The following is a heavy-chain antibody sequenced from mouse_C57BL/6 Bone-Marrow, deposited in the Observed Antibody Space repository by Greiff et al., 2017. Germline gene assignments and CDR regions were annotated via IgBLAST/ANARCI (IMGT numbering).Heavy chain of an antibody. D-gene: IGHD3-2*02. V-gene: IGHV6-6*01. Sequence: EVQLQQSGGGLVQPGGSMKLSCAASGFTFSDAWMDWVRQSPEKGLEWVAEIRNKANNHATYYAESVKGRFTISRDDSKSSVYLQMNSLRAEDTGIYYCTRWDSSGPPAMDYWGQGTSVTVSS. J-gene: IGHJ4*01. CDR2: IRNKANNHAT. CDR1: GFTFSDAW. CDR3: TRWDSSGPPAMDY.